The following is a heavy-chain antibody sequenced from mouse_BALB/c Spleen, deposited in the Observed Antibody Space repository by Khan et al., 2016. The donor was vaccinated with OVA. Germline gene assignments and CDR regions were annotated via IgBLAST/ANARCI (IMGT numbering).Heavy chain of an antibody. D-gene: IGHD2-13*01. CDR2: ISAGGGYT. J-gene: IGHJ3*01. CDR1: GFTFSDYY. V-gene: IGHV5-4*02. CDR3: VRGCYGDRFAY. Sequence: EVELVESGGGLVKPGGSLTLSCAASGFTFSDYYMYWVRQTPEQRLEWVATISAGGGYTYYPDSVKGRFTISRDDSANNLYLHMSSLKSDDAAMYCCVRGCYGDRFAYWGQGTLVTVSA.